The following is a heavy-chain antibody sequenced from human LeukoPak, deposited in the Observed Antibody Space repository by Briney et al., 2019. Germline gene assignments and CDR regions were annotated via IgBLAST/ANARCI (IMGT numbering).Heavy chain of an antibody. Sequence: GASVKVSCKASGYTFTSYDINWVRQATGQGPEWMGWMNPNGGNTGYAQKFQGRVTMTRNTSISTAYMELSSLRSEDTAVYYCARGPHRYCSGGSCVIDYWGQGTLVTVSS. CDR1: GYTFTSYD. J-gene: IGHJ4*02. V-gene: IGHV1-8*01. CDR3: ARGPHRYCSGGSCVIDY. CDR2: MNPNGGNT. D-gene: IGHD2-15*01.